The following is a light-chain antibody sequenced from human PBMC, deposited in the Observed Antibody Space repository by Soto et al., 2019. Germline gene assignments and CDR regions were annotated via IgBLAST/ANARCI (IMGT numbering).Light chain of an antibody. CDR3: QSYDNDNQV. CDR1: SGSIASNY. V-gene: IGLV6-57*03. CDR2: EDN. J-gene: IGLJ2*01. Sequence: NFMLTQPHSVSEFPGKTVTISCTRSSGSIASNYVQWYQQRPGSAPTTVIYEDNQRPSGVPDRFSGSIDSSSNSASLTISGLKTEDEADYYCQSYDNDNQVFGGGTKLTVL.